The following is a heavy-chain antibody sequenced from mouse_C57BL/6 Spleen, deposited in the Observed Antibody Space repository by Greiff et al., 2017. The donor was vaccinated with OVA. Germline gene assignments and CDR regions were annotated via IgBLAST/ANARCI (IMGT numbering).Heavy chain of an antibody. D-gene: IGHD1-1*01. CDR1: GYAFTNYL. CDR3: ARITTVVRAY. V-gene: IGHV1-54*01. CDR2: INPGSGGT. J-gene: IGHJ3*01. Sequence: QVQLKESGAELVRPGASVKLSCKASGYAFTNYLIEWVKQRPGQGLEWIGVINPGSGGTNYNEKFKGKATLTADKSSSTAYMQLSSLTSEDSAVYFCARITTVVRAYWGQGTLVTVSA.